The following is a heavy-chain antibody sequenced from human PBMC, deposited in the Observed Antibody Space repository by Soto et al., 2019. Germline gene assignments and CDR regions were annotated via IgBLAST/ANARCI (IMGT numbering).Heavy chain of an antibody. J-gene: IGHJ3*02. V-gene: IGHV3-23*01. CDR2: ISGSGGGT. CDR1: GFTFSSYA. D-gene: IGHD3-22*01. CDR3: AKDRYYDSSALGI. Sequence: GGSLRLSCAASGFTFSSYAMSWVRQAPGKGLEWVSAISGSGGGTYYADSVKGRFTISRDSSKNTLYLQMNSLRAEDTAVYYCAKDRYYDSSALGIWGQGTMVTVSS.